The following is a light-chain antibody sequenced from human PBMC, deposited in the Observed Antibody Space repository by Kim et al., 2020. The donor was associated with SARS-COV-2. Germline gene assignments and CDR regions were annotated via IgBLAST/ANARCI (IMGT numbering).Light chain of an antibody. CDR1: KLGDKY. CDR2: QDS. J-gene: IGLJ2*01. V-gene: IGLV3-1*01. Sequence: SPEQPASMPCSGDKLGDKYACWYQQKPGKAPVRVIYQDSKRPSGIPERFSGSNSGNTATLTISGTQAMDEADYYCQAWDSSTVVFGGGTQLTVL. CDR3: QAWDSSTVV.